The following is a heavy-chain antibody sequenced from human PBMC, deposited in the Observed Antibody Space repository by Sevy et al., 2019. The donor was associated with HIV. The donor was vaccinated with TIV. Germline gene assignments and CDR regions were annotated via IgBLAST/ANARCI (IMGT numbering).Heavy chain of an antibody. J-gene: IGHJ4*02. V-gene: IGHV3-43D*04. CDR3: AKEGAGYCSGGSCYFTPFDY. Sequence: GGSLRLSCAASGFTFDDYAMHWVRQAPGKGLEWVSLISWDGGSTYYADSVKGRFTISRDNSKNSLYLQMNSLRAEDTALYYCAKEGAGYCSGGSCYFTPFDYWGQGTLVTVSS. D-gene: IGHD2-15*01. CDR1: GFTFDDYA. CDR2: ISWDGGST.